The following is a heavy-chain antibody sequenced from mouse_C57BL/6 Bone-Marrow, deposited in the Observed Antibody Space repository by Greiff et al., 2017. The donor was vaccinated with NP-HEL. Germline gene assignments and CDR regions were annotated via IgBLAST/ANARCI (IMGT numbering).Heavy chain of an antibody. Sequence: QVESGGGLVKPGGSLKLSCAASGFTFSDYGMHWVRQAPEKGLEWVAYISSGSSTIYYADTVKGRFTISRDNAKNTLFLQMTSLRSEDTAMYYCARGDYYGSRSYWYFDVWGTGTTVTVSS. CDR1: GFTFSDYG. V-gene: IGHV5-17*01. CDR3: ARGDYYGSRSYWYFDV. D-gene: IGHD1-1*01. CDR2: ISSGSSTI. J-gene: IGHJ1*03.